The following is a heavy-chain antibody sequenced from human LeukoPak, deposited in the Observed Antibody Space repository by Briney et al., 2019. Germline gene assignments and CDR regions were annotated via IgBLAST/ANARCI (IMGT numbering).Heavy chain of an antibody. CDR1: GGSISSSSYY. D-gene: IGHD5-12*01. CDR2: IYYSGST. V-gene: IGHV4-39*07. CDR3: ARGTDYSTPGAFDI. Sequence: SETLSLTCTVSGGSISSSSYYWGWIRQPPGKGLEWIGSIYYSGSTYYNPSLKSRVTISVDTSKNQFSLKLSSVTAADTAVYYCARGTDYSTPGAFDIWGQGTMVTVSS. J-gene: IGHJ3*02.